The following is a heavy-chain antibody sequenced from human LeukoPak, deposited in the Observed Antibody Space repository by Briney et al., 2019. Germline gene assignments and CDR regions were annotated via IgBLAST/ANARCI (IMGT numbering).Heavy chain of an antibody. Sequence: GGSLRLSCPGSGFTFGGYGMHWFRQTPGKGLEWVAVIAYDGSRAFYADSVKGRFTISRDNSKNTMSVQVDDLRAEDTAVYYCTRYNNDHFDCWGQGTLVTVSS. CDR2: IAYDGSRA. J-gene: IGHJ4*02. CDR1: GFTFGGYG. CDR3: TRYNNDHFDC. D-gene: IGHD1-14*01. V-gene: IGHV3-33*01.